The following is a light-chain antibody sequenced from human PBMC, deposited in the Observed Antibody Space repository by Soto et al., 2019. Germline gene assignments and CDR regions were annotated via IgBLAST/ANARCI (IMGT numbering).Light chain of an antibody. CDR3: SSYAGSSNV. J-gene: IGLJ1*01. CDR1: SSDVGGYNY. V-gene: IGLV2-8*01. CDR2: EVN. Sequence: QIPSSSGSPGQSVAISCTGTSSDVGGYNYVSWYQQHPGKAPKLMIYEVNKRPSGVPDRFSGSKSGNTASLTVSGLQAEDEADYYCSSYAGSSNVFGTGTKVTVL.